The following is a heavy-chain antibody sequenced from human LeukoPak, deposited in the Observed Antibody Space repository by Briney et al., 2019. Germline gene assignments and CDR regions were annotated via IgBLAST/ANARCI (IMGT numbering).Heavy chain of an antibody. CDR3: AKDIRAGAYAFDI. D-gene: IGHD3-10*01. CDR1: GFTFDDYA. CDR2: ISWDGGST. Sequence: GGSLRLSCAASGFTFDDYAIHWVRQAPGKGLEWVSLISWDGGSTYYADSVKSRFTISRDNSKNSLYLQMNSLRAEDTALYYCAKDIRAGAYAFDIWGQGTMVTVSS. J-gene: IGHJ3*02. V-gene: IGHV3-43D*04.